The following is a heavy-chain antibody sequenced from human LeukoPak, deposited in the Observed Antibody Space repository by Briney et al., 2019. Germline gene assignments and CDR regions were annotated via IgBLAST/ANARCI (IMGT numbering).Heavy chain of an antibody. CDR1: GYTFTSYG. V-gene: IGHV1-18*01. J-gene: IGHJ5*02. Sequence: GASVKVSCKASGYTFTSYGISWVRQAPGQGLEWMGWISAYNGNTNYAQKLQGRVTMTTDTSTSTAYMELRSLRSDDTAVYYCARDRDDYSNYWTFDPWGQGTLVTVPS. D-gene: IGHD4-11*01. CDR2: ISAYNGNT. CDR3: ARDRDDYSNYWTFDP.